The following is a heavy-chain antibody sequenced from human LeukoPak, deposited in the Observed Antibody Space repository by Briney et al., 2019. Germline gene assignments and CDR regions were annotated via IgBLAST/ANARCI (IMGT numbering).Heavy chain of an antibody. V-gene: IGHV3-74*01. D-gene: IGHD6-19*01. CDR3: ARDGAVAGTRGAFDY. CDR1: GFTFSSYW. CDR2: INSDGSST. Sequence: GGSLRLSCAASGFTFSSYWMHWVRQAPGKGLVWVSRINSDGSSTSYADSVKGRFTISRDNAKNTLYLQMNSLRAEDTAVYYCARDGAVAGTRGAFDYWGQGTLVTVSS. J-gene: IGHJ4*02.